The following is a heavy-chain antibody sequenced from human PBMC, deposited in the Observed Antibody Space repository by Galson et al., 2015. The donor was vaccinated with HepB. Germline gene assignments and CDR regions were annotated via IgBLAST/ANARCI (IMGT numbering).Heavy chain of an antibody. CDR3: ARDRGATAIRVTGMDV. J-gene: IGHJ6*02. D-gene: IGHD5-18*01. CDR2: ISSSSSYT. CDR1: GFTFSDYY. Sequence: SLRLSCAASGFTFSDYYMSWIRQAPGKGLEWVSYISSSSSYTNYADSVKGRFTISRDNAKNSLYLQMNSLRAEDTAVYYCARDRGATAIRVTGMDVWGQGTQVTVSS. V-gene: IGHV3-11*06.